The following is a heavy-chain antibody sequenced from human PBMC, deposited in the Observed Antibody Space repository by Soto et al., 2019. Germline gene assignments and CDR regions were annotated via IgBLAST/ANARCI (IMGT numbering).Heavy chain of an antibody. CDR1: GGSISSSSHY. D-gene: IGHD5-18*01. CDR2: IYYSGNT. J-gene: IGHJ6*03. Sequence: QLQLQESGPGLVKPSETLSLTCTVSGGSISSSSHYWGWIRQPPGKGLEWIGNIYYSGNTYYNPSLKSRVTISVETSKSQFSLKLSSVTAADTAVFYCARVQSGGYSYGYYMDVWGKWTTVTVSS. CDR3: ARVQSGGYSYGYYMDV. V-gene: IGHV4-39*01.